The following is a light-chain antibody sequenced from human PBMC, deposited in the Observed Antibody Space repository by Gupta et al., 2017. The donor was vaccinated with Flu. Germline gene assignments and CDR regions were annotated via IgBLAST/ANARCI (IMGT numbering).Light chain of an antibody. CDR2: EVS. Sequence: QSALTQPASVSGSPGPSITISCTGTSSDVGGYNYVSWYQQHPGKAPKLMIYEVSNRPSGVSNRFSGFKSGNTASLTISGLQAEDEADYYCSSYTSSSTLDWVFGGGTKLTVL. CDR1: SSDVGGYNY. CDR3: SSYTSSSTLDWV. J-gene: IGLJ3*02. V-gene: IGLV2-14*01.